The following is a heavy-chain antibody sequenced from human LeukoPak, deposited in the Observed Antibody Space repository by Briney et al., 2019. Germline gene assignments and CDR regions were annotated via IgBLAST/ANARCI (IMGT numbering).Heavy chain of an antibody. Sequence: SETLSLTCTVSSGSINNYYWGWVRQPAGRGLEWIGRIYTTGKTDYNPSLKSRLTVSVDTSKRQFSLNLASVTAADTAIYFCARHGYTASHYFLDFWSQGTLVTVSS. V-gene: IGHV4-4*07. D-gene: IGHD3-16*01. CDR1: SGSINNYY. J-gene: IGHJ4*02. CDR3: ARHGYTASHYFLDF. CDR2: IYTTGKT.